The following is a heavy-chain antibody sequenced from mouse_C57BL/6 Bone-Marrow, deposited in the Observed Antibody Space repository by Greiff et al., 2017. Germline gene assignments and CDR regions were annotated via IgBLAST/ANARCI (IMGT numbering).Heavy chain of an antibody. V-gene: IGHV1-50*01. CDR3: AIGLRRRGAWFAY. D-gene: IGHD2-2*01. Sequence: VQLQQPGAELVKPGASVKLSCKASGYTFTSYWMQWVKQRPGQGLEWIGEIDPSDSYTNYNQKFKGKATLTVDTSSSTAYMQLSSLTSEDSAVYYCAIGLRRRGAWFAYWGQGTLVTVSA. CDR1: GYTFTSYW. CDR2: IDPSDSYT. J-gene: IGHJ3*01.